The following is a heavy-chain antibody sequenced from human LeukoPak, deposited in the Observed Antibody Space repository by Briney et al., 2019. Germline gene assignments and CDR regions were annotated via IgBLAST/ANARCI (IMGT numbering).Heavy chain of an antibody. D-gene: IGHD3-22*01. Sequence: SETLSLTRAVYGGSFSGYYWSWIRQPPGKGLEWIGEINHSGSTNYNPSLKSRVTISVDTSKNQFSLKLSSVTAADTAVYYCARLWYYDSSGYYGVSDFDYWGQGTLVTVSS. CDR3: ARLWYYDSSGYYGVSDFDY. CDR2: INHSGST. CDR1: GGSFSGYY. V-gene: IGHV4-34*01. J-gene: IGHJ4*02.